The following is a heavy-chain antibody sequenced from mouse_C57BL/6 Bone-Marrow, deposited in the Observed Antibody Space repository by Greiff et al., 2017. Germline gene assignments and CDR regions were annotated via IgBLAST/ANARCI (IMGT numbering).Heavy chain of an antibody. CDR2: INYDGSST. CDR1: GFTFSDYY. V-gene: IGHV5-16*01. Sequence: LQQSEGGLVQPGSSMKLSCTASGFTFSDYYMAWVRQVPEKGLEWVANINYDGSSTYYLDSLKSRFIISRDNAKNILYLQMSSLKSEDTATYYCARDREDGYYEGYFDVWGTGTTVTVSS. CDR3: ARDREDGYYEGYFDV. D-gene: IGHD2-3*01. J-gene: IGHJ1*03.